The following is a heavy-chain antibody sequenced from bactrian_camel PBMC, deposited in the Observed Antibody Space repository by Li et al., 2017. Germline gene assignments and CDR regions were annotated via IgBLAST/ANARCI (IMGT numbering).Heavy chain of an antibody. CDR3: AVGLWCPKTY. V-gene: IGHV3S55*01. J-gene: IGHJ4*01. Sequence: QVQLVESGGGSVQAGGSLRLSCAVSGYTFNNCGMGWYRQAPGKECALVSTISRDGTIAYADVVKGRFTFSQDNAKNTLYLQMNSLKIEDTAVYYCAVGLWCPKTYWGQGTQVTVS. D-gene: IGHD6*01. CDR1: GYTFNNCG. CDR2: ISRDGTI.